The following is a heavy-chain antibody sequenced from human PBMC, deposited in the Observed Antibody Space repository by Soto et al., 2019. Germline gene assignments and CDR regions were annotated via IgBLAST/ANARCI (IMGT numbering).Heavy chain of an antibody. J-gene: IGHJ4*02. CDR3: ARRLSSSWYY. CDR1: GYRFTSYW. Sequence: PGESLKISCQSSGYRFTSYWIGWVRQMPGKGLEWMGIIYPGDSDTRYSPSFQGQVTISADKSISTAYLQWSSLKASDTAMYYCARRLSSSWYYWGQGTLVTVSS. CDR2: IYPGDSDT. V-gene: IGHV5-51*01. D-gene: IGHD6-13*01.